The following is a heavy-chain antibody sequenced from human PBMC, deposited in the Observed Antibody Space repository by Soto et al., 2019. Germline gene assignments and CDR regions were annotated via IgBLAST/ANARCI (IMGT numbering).Heavy chain of an antibody. D-gene: IGHD6-13*01. Sequence: QPGGSLRLSCAASGFTFSSYAMSWVRQAPGKGLEWVSAISGSGGSTYYADSVKGRFTISRDNSKNTLYLQMNSLRAEDTAVYYCAKGGHSSSWWYYYYGMDVWGQGTTVTVSS. CDR1: GFTFSSYA. CDR2: ISGSGGST. CDR3: AKGGHSSSWWYYYYGMDV. V-gene: IGHV3-23*01. J-gene: IGHJ6*02.